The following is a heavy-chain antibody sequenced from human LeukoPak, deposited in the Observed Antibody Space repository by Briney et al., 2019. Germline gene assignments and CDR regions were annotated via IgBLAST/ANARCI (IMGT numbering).Heavy chain of an antibody. CDR1: GFTFSSYS. CDR3: ASPSSSWFFDY. J-gene: IGHJ4*02. Sequence: GGSLRLSCAASGFTFSSYSMNWVRQAPGKGLEWVSSISSSSSYIYYADSVKGRFTISGDNAKNSLYLQMNSLRAEDTAVYYCASPSSSWFFDYWGQGTLVTVSS. V-gene: IGHV3-21*01. D-gene: IGHD6-13*01. CDR2: ISSSSSYI.